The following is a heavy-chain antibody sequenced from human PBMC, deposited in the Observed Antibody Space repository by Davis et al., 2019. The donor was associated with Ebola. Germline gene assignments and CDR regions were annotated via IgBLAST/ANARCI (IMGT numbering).Heavy chain of an antibody. V-gene: IGHV3-30*18. CDR1: GFNFNFYG. D-gene: IGHD1-26*01. CDR3: GKTAGNYYWVDY. CDR2: ISFDGNNK. J-gene: IGHJ4*02. Sequence: GGSLRLSCAASGFNFNFYGIHWVRQAPGKGLEWVALISFDGNNKYYTDSVKGRFTISRDKSKNTLYLQMNSLKAEDTAVYFCGKTAGNYYWVDYWGQGTLVTVSS.